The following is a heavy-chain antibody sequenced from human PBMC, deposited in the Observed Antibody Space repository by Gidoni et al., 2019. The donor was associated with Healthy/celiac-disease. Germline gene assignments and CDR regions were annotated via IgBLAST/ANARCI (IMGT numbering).Heavy chain of an antibody. CDR3: AGGAGVGARLVRYGVDP. CDR2: INHSGST. Sequence: QVQLQQWGAGLLKPSETLSLTCAVYGGSFSGYYWSWVRQPPGKGLEWNGEINHSGSTNYNPSPKRRVTLSVDTSKNQVSLKLSSGTAADTAVDYCAGGAGVGARLVRYGVDPWGQGTLVTVSS. V-gene: IGHV4-34*01. J-gene: IGHJ5*02. CDR1: GGSFSGYY. D-gene: IGHD1-26*01.